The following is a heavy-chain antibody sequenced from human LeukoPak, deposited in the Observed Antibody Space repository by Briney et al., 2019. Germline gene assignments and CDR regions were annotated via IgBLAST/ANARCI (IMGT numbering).Heavy chain of an antibody. CDR2: IYTSGNT. V-gene: IGHV4-4*07. D-gene: IGHD6-13*01. CDR1: GGSISSYY. CDR3: ARRAAAGNGGFDY. J-gene: IGHJ4*02. Sequence: SETLSPTCTVSGGSISSYYWSWIRQPAGKGLEWIGRIYTSGNTNYNPSLKSRVTMSVDTSKSQFFLKMRSVTAADTAVYYCARRAAAGNGGFDYWGQGTLVTVSS.